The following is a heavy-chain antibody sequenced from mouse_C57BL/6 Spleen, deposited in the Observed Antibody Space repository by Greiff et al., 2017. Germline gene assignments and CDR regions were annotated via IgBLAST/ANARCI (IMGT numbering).Heavy chain of an antibody. CDR3: ARLGTYGNSGK. J-gene: IGHJ3*02. CDR2: IHPNSGST. Sequence: QVQLQQPGAELVKPGASVKLSCKASGYTFTSYWMHWVKQRPGQGLEWIGMIHPNSGSTNYNEKFKSKATLTVDKSSSTAYMQLSSLTSEDSAVYYCARLGTYGNSGKWGQGTLVTVSA. CDR1: GYTFTSYW. D-gene: IGHD2-10*02. V-gene: IGHV1-64*01.